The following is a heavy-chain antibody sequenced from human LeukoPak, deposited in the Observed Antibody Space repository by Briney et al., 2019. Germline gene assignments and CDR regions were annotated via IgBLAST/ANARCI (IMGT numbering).Heavy chain of an antibody. D-gene: IGHD4-17*01. J-gene: IGHJ6*02. CDR2: INPSGGST. V-gene: IGHV1-46*01. Sequence: ASVKVSCKASGYTFTSYYMHWVRQAPGQGLEWMGIINPSGGSTSYAQKFQGRVTMTRDTSTSTVYMELSSLRSEDTAVYYCARDSTTVPGYYGMDVWGQGTTVTVSS. CDR1: GYTFTSYY. CDR3: ARDSTTVPGYYGMDV.